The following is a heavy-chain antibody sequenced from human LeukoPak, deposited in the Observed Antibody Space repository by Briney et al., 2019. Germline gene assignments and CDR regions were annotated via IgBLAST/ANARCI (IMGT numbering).Heavy chain of an antibody. Sequence: SQTLSLTCTVSGGSISSDSYYWIWQRPHPEKGLVGIGYYNDSTNYNPSLKSRVTISVDTSKNQFSLKLSSVTAADTAVYYCAREWERYCSGGSCYEGGNWFDPWGQGTLVTVSS. CDR1: GGSISSDSYY. V-gene: IGHV4-31*03. J-gene: IGHJ5*02. D-gene: IGHD2-15*01. CDR3: AREWERYCSGGSCYEGGNWFDP. CDR2: YNDST.